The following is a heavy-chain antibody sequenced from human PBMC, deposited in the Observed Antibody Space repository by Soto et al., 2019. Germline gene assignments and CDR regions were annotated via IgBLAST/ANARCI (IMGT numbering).Heavy chain of an antibody. J-gene: IGHJ4*02. V-gene: IGHV2-5*02. D-gene: IGHD3-10*01. CDR2: TYWDADK. CDR1: GFSLKTSGVG. Sequence: QITLKESGPTLVKPTQTLTLTCTFSGFSLKTSGVGVGWIRQPPGKALEWLALTYWDADKRYSPSVKSRLTITKDTSKNQVVLTTTDMDPVDTATYYCARLLWFGESGFDYWGQGTPVTVSS. CDR3: ARLLWFGESGFDY.